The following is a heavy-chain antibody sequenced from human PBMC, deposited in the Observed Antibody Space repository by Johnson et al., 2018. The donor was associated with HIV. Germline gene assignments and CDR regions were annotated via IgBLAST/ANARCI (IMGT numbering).Heavy chain of an antibody. CDR3: ARSYSNYDYDAFDI. CDR2: IWYDGSNK. J-gene: IGHJ3*02. CDR1: GFTFSSYG. Sequence: QLVESGGGVVQPGRSLRLSCAASGFTFSSYGMHWVRQAPGKGLEWVAVIWYDGSNKYYADSVKGRFTISRDNSKNTLYLQMNSLRAEDTAVYYCARSYSNYDYDAFDIWGQGTMVTVSS. D-gene: IGHD4-11*01. V-gene: IGHV3-30*19.